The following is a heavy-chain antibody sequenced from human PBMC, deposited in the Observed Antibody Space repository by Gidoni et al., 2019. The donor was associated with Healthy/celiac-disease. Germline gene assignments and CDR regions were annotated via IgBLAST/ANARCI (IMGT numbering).Heavy chain of an antibody. J-gene: IGHJ4*02. CDR3: AKAHSHYGDYLFDY. Sequence: EVQLVESGGVVVQPGVSLRLSCAASGFTFDDYTMHWVRQAPGKGLECVSLISGDGGSTYYADSVKGRFTISRDNSKNSLYLQMNSLRTEDTDLYYCAKAHSHYGDYLFDYWGQGTLVTVSS. D-gene: IGHD4-17*01. CDR2: ISGDGGST. V-gene: IGHV3-43*01. CDR1: GFTFDDYT.